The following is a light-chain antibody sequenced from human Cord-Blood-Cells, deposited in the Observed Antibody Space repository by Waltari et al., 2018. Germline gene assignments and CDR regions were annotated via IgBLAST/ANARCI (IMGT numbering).Light chain of an antibody. CDR2: GAS. J-gene: IGKJ2*01. CDR1: QSVSSSY. V-gene: IGKV3-20*01. Sequence: EIVLTQSPGTLSLSPGERATLSCRASQSVSSSYLAWYQQKPGQAPRLLIYGASSRATGIPDRFSGGVSGTDFTLTISRLEPEDFAVYYCQQYGSSPFGQGTKLEIK. CDR3: QQYGSSP.